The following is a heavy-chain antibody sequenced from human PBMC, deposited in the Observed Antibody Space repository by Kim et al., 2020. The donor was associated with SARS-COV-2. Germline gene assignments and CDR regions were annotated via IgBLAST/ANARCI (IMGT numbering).Heavy chain of an antibody. D-gene: IGHD6-13*01. Sequence: GGSLRLSCVASGFTFSDYWMHWVRQVPGKGLVWVSRISTDGSSTSYMDSVKGRFTISRDNVRNTVYLQMNSLRSDDTAVYYCTSNGAAGFWGQGTLVTVSS. CDR2: ISTDGSST. CDR3: TSNGAAGF. J-gene: IGHJ4*02. CDR1: GFTFSDYW. V-gene: IGHV3-74*01.